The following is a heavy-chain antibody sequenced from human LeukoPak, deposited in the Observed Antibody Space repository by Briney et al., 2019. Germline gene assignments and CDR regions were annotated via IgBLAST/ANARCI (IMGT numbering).Heavy chain of an antibody. V-gene: IGHV4-38-2*01. CDR1: GYSFTSGHY. D-gene: IGHD2-2*01. Sequence: SETLSLTCSVSGYSFTSGHYWGWIRQPPGKGLEWIANVYHTGSAHYNPSLKSRVTISVDTSKNQFSLKLSSVTAADTAVYYCARYCTSTTCILRGFDYWGQGTLVTVSS. CDR3: ARYCTSTTCILRGFDY. CDR2: VYHTGSA. J-gene: IGHJ4*02.